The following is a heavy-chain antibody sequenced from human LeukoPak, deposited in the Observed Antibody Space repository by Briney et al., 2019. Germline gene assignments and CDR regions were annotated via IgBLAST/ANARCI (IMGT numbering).Heavy chain of an antibody. J-gene: IGHJ5*02. CDR3: ARVPRILTGYNWSDP. CDR2: ISAYNGNT. D-gene: IGHD3-9*01. Sequence: ASVKVSCKASGYTFTSYGISWVRQAPGQGLEWMGWISAYNGNTNYAQKLQGRVTMTTDTSTSTAYMELRSLRSDDTAVYYCARVPRILTGYNWSDPWGQGTLVTVSS. CDR1: GYTFTSYG. V-gene: IGHV1-18*01.